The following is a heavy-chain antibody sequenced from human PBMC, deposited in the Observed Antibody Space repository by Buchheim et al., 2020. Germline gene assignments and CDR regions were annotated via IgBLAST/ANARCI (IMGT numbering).Heavy chain of an antibody. CDR2: ISSRGDTE. Sequence: QVLLEESGGGLVKPGGSLRLSCAASGFSFRDYFMSWIRQAPGKGLEWISYISSRGDTEYYAESVRGRFSISRDNTNNSVFLQRASLRTDDTAVYFCARDLEAGAASFDHWGQGNL. CDR1: GFSFRDYF. D-gene: IGHD6-13*01. J-gene: IGHJ4*02. CDR3: ARDLEAGAASFDH. V-gene: IGHV3-11*01.